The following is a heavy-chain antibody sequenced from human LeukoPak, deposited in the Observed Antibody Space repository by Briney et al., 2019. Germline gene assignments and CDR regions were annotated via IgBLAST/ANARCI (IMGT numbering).Heavy chain of an antibody. V-gene: IGHV4-34*01. CDR3: ARGDPAYQGSSSGVCFDP. CDR1: GGSFSGYY. Sequence: SETLSLTCAVYGGSFSGYYWSWIRQPPGKGLEWIGEINHSGSTNYNPSLKSRVTISVDTSKNQFSLKLSSVTAADTAVYYGARGDPAYQGSSSGVCFDPWGQGTLVTVSS. D-gene: IGHD6-6*01. CDR2: INHSGST. J-gene: IGHJ5*02.